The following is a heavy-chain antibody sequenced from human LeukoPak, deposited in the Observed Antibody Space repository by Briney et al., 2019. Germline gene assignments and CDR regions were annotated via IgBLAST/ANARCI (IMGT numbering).Heavy chain of an antibody. CDR1: GGSISSGSYY. CDR2: IYTSGST. V-gene: IGHV4-61*02. J-gene: IGHJ2*01. Sequence: PSETLSLTCTVSGGSISSGSYYWSWIRQPAGKGLEWIGRIYTSGSTNYNPSLKSRVTISVDTSKNQFSLKLSSVTAADTAVYYCARDPACSGGSCYSDWYFDLWGRGTLVTVSS. CDR3: ARDPACSGGSCYSDWYFDL. D-gene: IGHD2-15*01.